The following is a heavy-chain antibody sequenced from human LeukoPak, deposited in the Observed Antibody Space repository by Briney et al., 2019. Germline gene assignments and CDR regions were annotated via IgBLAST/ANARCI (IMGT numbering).Heavy chain of an antibody. D-gene: IGHD1/OR15-1a*01. V-gene: IGHV1-8*02. CDR1: GYTFTSYA. CDR2: MNPNSGNT. Sequence: ASVKVSCKASGYTFTSYAMHWVRQAPGQRLEWMGWMNPNSGNTGYTQKFQGRVTMTRNTSISTAYMELSSLRSEDTAVYYCARGSTGTNRGFDYWGQGTLVTVSS. J-gene: IGHJ4*02. CDR3: ARGSTGTNRGFDY.